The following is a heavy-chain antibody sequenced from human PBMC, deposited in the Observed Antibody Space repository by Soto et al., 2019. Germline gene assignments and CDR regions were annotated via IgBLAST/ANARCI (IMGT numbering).Heavy chain of an antibody. CDR2: VSHSGNP. Sequence: QVHLEQRGAGLLKPSETLSLTCTVSGGSFTGHFWSWVRQPPGKGLEWIGEVSHSGNPKYYPSLRSRVTLSVDSSKNQISLALTSVTAADTAVYYCARAKFESTGWHQFDIWGQGTLVTVSS. D-gene: IGHD7-27*01. V-gene: IGHV4-34*02. CDR1: GGSFTGHF. CDR3: ARAKFESTGWHQFDI. J-gene: IGHJ4*02.